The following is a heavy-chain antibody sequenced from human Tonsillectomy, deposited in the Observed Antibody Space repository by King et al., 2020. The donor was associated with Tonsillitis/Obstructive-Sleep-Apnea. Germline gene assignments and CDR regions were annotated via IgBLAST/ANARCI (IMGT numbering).Heavy chain of an antibody. V-gene: IGHV3-21*01. J-gene: IGHJ4*02. Sequence: VQLVESGGGLVKPGGSLRLSCAVSGFTFSSYSMNWVRQAPGKVLEWVSSISSSSSNFYYSDSVKGRLTISRDNANNSLYLQRNSLRAEDTAVYYCARDGRAAAGPGIAVDYWGQGTLVTVSS. CDR3: ARDGRAAAGPGIAVDY. D-gene: IGHD6-13*01. CDR2: ISSSSSNF. CDR1: GFTFSSYS.